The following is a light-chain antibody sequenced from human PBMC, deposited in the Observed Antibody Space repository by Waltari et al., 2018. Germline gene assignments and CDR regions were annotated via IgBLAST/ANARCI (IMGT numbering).Light chain of an antibody. CDR1: QSLFYTSNNKDY. Sequence: IVMTQFPDSLAVSLGETATINCRSSQSLFYTSNNKDYLGWYQQKPGLPPKSRIYWASNGESGVPDRCSGSGSVTEFTLTISSLQAEDVAVYYCLQYFDASRTFGQGTKL. V-gene: IGKV4-1*01. CDR3: LQYFDASRT. CDR2: WAS. J-gene: IGKJ2*01.